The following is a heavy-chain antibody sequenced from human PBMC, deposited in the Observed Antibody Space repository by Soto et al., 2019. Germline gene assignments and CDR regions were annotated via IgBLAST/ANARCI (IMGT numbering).Heavy chain of an antibody. CDR2: SNYLDDT. Sequence: QLQLQESGPGLVKPSETLILTCTVSGDSISNRSYYWGWIRQTPGEGLERIGFSNYLDDTYYNPSFTGRVTISVDTSKNRFSMKLCSVTAADTAVYYCAKHRTVPRSSVRGYWGQGTLVTVSS. V-gene: IGHV4-39*01. CDR1: GDSISNRSYY. D-gene: IGHD6-13*01. CDR3: AKHRTVPRSSVRGY. J-gene: IGHJ4*02.